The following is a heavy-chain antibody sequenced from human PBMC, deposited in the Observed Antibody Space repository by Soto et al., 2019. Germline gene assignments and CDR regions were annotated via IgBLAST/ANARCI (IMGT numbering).Heavy chain of an antibody. CDR1: GFTFSSYA. V-gene: IGHV3-23*01. CDR2: ISGSGGST. Sequence: GGSLILSCAASGFTFSSYAMSWVRQAPGKGLECVSAISGSGGSTYYADSVKGRFTISRDNSKNTRYLQMNSLRAEDTAVYYCAKIFSISLDYFWGRPDDAFDIWGQGTMVTVSS. CDR3: AKIFSISLDYFWGRPDDAFDI. D-gene: IGHD3-16*01. J-gene: IGHJ3*02.